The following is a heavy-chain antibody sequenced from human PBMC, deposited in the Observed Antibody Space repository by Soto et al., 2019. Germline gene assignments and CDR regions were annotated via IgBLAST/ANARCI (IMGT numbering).Heavy chain of an antibody. CDR3: ARDRDVWFGRQGYYGMDV. Sequence: EVQLVESGGGLVKPGGSLRLSCAASGFTFSSYSMNWVRQAPGKGLEWVSSISSSSSYIYYADSVKGRFTISRDNAKNSLYLQMNSLRAEDTAVYYCARDRDVWFGRQGYYGMDVWGQGTTVTVSS. CDR1: GFTFSSYS. CDR2: ISSSSSYI. J-gene: IGHJ6*02. V-gene: IGHV3-21*01. D-gene: IGHD3-10*01.